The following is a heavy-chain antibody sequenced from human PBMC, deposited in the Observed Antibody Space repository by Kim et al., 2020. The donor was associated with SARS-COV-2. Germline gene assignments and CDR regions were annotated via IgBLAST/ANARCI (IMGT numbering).Heavy chain of an antibody. D-gene: IGHD3-22*01. J-gene: IGHJ4*02. Sequence: SETLSLTCTVSGYSISSVYYWGWIRQPPGKGLEWIGSIYHSGSTYYNPSLKSQVTISIDTPKNQFSLRLNSVTAADTAVYYCTSKYYYDSSGYYYADWWGEGTLVTVS. V-gene: IGHV4-38-2*02. CDR2: IYHSGST. CDR1: GYSISSVYY. CDR3: TSKYYYDSSGYYYADW.